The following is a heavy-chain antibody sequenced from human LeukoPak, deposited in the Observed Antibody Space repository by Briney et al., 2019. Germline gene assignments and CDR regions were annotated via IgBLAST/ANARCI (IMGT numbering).Heavy chain of an antibody. CDR1: GFTFSSYG. V-gene: IGHV3-30*03. D-gene: IGHD3-22*01. CDR2: ISYDGSNK. CDR3: TRDYDNSGYSVRFEY. Sequence: GGSLRLSCAASGFTFSSYGMHWVRQAPGKGLEWVAVISYDGSNKYYADSVKGRFTISRDNAQRILSLQLNSLRAEDTAVYYCTRDYDNSGYSVRFEYWGQGTLVTVSS. J-gene: IGHJ4*02.